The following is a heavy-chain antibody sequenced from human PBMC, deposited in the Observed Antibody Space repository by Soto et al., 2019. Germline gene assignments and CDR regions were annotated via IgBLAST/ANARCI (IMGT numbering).Heavy chain of an antibody. CDR3: ARATSRRLLFERAFDY. CDR2: IIPIFVTA. CDR1: GGTFSSYA. Sequence: QVQLVQSGAEVKKPGSSVKVSCKASGGTFSSYAISWVRQAPGQGLEWMGGIIPIFVTANYAQKFQCRVTITADKSTRPAYMELSRLRSEDTAVYYCARATSRRLLFERAFDYWGQGTLVTVSS. J-gene: IGHJ4*02. D-gene: IGHD2-21*02. V-gene: IGHV1-69*06.